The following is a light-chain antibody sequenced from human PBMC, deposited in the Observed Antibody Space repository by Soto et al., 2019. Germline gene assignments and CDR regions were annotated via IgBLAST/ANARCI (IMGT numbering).Light chain of an antibody. Sequence: DIQMTQSPSSLSASVGDRVTITCRASQSISSSLNWYQQKPGKAPKLLIYAASSLQSGVPSRFSGSGSWTDFTLTISSLQPEDCATYYCQQSYSTSWTFGQGTKVEIK. V-gene: IGKV1-39*01. CDR3: QQSYSTSWT. CDR2: AAS. CDR1: QSISSS. J-gene: IGKJ1*01.